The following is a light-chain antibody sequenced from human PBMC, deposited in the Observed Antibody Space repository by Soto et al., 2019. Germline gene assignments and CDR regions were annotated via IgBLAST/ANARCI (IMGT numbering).Light chain of an antibody. Sequence: EIVLTQSPGTLSLSPGERATLSCRASQSVSASFLAWYQQKPGQAPRLLIYGASSRATGIPDRFSGSGSETDFTLTISRLEPEDFAVYYCQHYHSSPPEYTFGQGTKLEIK. CDR3: QHYHSSPPEYT. V-gene: IGKV3-20*01. CDR1: QSVSASF. J-gene: IGKJ2*01. CDR2: GAS.